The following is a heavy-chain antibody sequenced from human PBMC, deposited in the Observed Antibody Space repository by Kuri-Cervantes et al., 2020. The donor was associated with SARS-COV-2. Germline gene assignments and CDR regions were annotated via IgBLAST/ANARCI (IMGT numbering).Heavy chain of an antibody. Sequence: SETLSLTCTASGDSFGSSSYYWDWIRQPPGKGLEWIGSIYYTGSTSYNAALKSRVTISLDTSKNQFSLKVRSVTAADTAVYYCARHVGGRSDGYNSPLSYFDYWGQGTLVTVSS. D-gene: IGHD5-24*01. CDR3: ARHVGGRSDGYNSPLSYFDY. V-gene: IGHV4-39*01. J-gene: IGHJ4*02. CDR1: GDSFGSSSYY. CDR2: IYYTGST.